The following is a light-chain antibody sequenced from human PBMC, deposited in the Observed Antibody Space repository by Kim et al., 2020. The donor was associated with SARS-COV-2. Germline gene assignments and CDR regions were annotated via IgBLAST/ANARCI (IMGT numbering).Light chain of an antibody. CDR3: QVWDSSSDRRV. J-gene: IGLJ3*02. CDR1: IIGSKS. Sequence: APGKTARTTCGGNIIGSKSVHWYQQKPGQAHVLVIYYDSDRPSGIPERFSGSNSGNTATLTISRVEAGDEADYYCQVWDSSSDRRVFGGGTKLTVL. V-gene: IGLV3-21*04. CDR2: YDS.